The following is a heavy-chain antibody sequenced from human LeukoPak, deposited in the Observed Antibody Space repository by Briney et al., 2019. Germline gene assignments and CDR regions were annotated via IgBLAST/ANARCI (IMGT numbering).Heavy chain of an antibody. Sequence: GASVTVSCKASGGTFSSYAISWVRQAPGQGLEWMGGIIPIFGTANYAQKFQGRVTITADESTSTAYMELSSLRSEDTAVYYCARDVSHYDYVWGSYRRGSAEDAFDIWGQGTMVTVSS. D-gene: IGHD3-16*02. V-gene: IGHV1-69*01. J-gene: IGHJ3*02. CDR3: ARDVSHYDYVWGSYRRGSAEDAFDI. CDR1: GGTFSSYA. CDR2: IIPIFGTA.